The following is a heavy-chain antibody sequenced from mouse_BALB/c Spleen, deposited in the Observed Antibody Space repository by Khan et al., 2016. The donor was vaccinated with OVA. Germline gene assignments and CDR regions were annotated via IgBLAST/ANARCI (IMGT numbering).Heavy chain of an antibody. J-gene: IGHJ2*01. CDR2: ISYSGRT. CDR1: GYSITSDYA. D-gene: IGHD1-1*01. CDR3: ARSETITTGEATDCDY. V-gene: IGHV3-2*02. Sequence: EVQLQESGPGLVKPSQSLSLTCTVTGYSITSDYAWNWIRQFPGNKLEWMGYISYSGRTSYNPSLKSRISITRDTSKNQFFLQLNSVTTEDTATYYCARSETITTGEATDCDYWGQGTALTVSS.